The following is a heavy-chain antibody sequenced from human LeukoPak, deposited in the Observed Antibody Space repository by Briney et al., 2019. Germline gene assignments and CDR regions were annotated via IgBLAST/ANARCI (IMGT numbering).Heavy chain of an antibody. V-gene: IGHV4-34*01. CDR1: GGSLSGYC. CDR3: ARGRRLDY. CDR2: IKHSGST. Sequence: PSETLSLTCAVYGGSLSGYCWSWIRQPPGKGLEWIGEIKHSGSTNSNTSFKSRATISVDKLKNQCSLKLSSVTATATAVYYCARGRRLDYWGQGTPVTVSS. J-gene: IGHJ4*02.